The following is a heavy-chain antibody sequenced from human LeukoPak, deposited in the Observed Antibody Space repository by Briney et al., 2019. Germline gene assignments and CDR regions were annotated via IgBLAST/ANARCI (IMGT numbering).Heavy chain of an antibody. V-gene: IGHV1-18*04. CDR3: ARDRRVLGFGLVVTAMLEFDY. J-gene: IGHJ4*02. CDR2: ISAYNGNT. CDR1: GYTFTGYY. D-gene: IGHD2-21*02. Sequence: VASVKVSCKASGYTFTGYYMHWVRQAHGQGLEWMGWISAYNGNTNYAQKLQGRVTMTTDTSTSTAYMELRSLRSDDTAVYYCARDRRVLGFGLVVTAMLEFDYWGQGTLVTVSS.